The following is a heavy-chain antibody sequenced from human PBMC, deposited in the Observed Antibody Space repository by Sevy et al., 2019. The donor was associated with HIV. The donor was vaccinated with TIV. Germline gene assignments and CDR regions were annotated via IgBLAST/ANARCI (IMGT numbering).Heavy chain of an antibody. CDR2: ISGSGGST. V-gene: IGHV3-23*01. J-gene: IGHJ5*02. CDR1: GFTFSSYA. CDR3: ARDRRYSSPGDWFDP. D-gene: IGHD6-13*01. Sequence: GGSLRLSCAASGFTFSSYAMSWVRQAPGKGLEWVSAISGSGGSTYYADSVKGRFTISRDNSKNTLYLQMNSLRAEDTAVYYCARDRRYSSPGDWFDPWGQGTLVTVSS.